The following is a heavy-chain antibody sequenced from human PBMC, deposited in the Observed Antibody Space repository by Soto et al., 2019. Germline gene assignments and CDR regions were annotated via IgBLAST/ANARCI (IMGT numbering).Heavy chain of an antibody. D-gene: IGHD6-13*01. Sequence: PGGSLRLSCAASGFTFSSYWMHWVRQAPGKGLVWVSRINSDGSSTSYADSVKGRFTISRDNAKNTLYLQMNSLRAEDTAVYYCARVGDSSSWYYYYYGMDVWGQGTTVTSP. CDR3: ARVGDSSSWYYYYYGMDV. CDR2: INSDGSST. J-gene: IGHJ6*02. V-gene: IGHV3-74*01. CDR1: GFTFSSYW.